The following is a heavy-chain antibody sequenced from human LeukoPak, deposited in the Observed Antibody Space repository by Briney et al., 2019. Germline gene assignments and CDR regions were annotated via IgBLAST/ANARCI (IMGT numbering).Heavy chain of an antibody. CDR2: IYYSGST. D-gene: IGHD3-16*02. CDR3: ARHGGTYDYVWGSYRPYFDY. CDR1: GGSISSYY. J-gene: IGHJ4*02. Sequence: PSETLSLTCTVSGGSISSYYWSWIRQPPGKGLEWIGYIYYSGSTNYNPSLKSRVTISVDTSKNQFSLKLSSVTAADTAVYYCARHGGTYDYVWGSYRPYFDYWGQGTLVTVSS. V-gene: IGHV4-59*08.